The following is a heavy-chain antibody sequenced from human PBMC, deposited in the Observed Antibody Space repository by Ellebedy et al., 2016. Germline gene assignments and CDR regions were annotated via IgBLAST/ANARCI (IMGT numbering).Heavy chain of an antibody. J-gene: IGHJ6*02. CDR2: ISYDGSNK. CDR3: ARVDTAMVTLPYYYGMDV. D-gene: IGHD5-18*01. CDR1: GFTFSSYA. V-gene: IGHV3-30-3*01. Sequence: GESLKISXAASGFTFSSYAMHWVRQAPGKGLEWVAVISYDGSNKYYADSVKGRFTISRDNSKNTLYLQMNSLRAEDTAVYYCARVDTAMVTLPYYYGMDVWGQGTTVTVSS.